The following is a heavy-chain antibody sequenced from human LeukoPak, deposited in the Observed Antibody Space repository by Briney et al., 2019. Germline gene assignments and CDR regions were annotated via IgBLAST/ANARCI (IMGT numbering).Heavy chain of an antibody. CDR3: ARLAGEDYYGYYFDY. CDR2: IYPGDSDT. V-gene: IGHV5-51*01. D-gene: IGHD3-10*01. J-gene: IGHJ4*02. Sequence: GESLKISCKGSGYSFTNYWIGWVRQMPGKGLEWMGIIYPGDSDTRYSPSFQGQVTISADKSISTAYLQWSSLKASDTAMYYCARLAGEDYYGYYFDYWGQGTLVTVSS. CDR1: GYSFTNYW.